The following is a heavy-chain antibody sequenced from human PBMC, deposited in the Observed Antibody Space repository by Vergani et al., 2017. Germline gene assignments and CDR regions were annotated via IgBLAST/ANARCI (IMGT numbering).Heavy chain of an antibody. J-gene: IGHJ6*02. V-gene: IGHV3-23*01. D-gene: IGHD5-12*01. CDR2: ISGSGGSP. Sequence: EVQLLESGGDLVQPGGSLRLSCAASGFTFNHYAMNWVRQAPGKGLEWVSGISGSGGSPYYAGSVKGRFTISRDSSKNTLYLQMNSLSAGDAAVYYCAKANPRNSCYDYLYYYHAMDVWGQGTTVTVSS. CDR1: GFTFNHYA. CDR3: AKANPRNSCYDYLYYYHAMDV.